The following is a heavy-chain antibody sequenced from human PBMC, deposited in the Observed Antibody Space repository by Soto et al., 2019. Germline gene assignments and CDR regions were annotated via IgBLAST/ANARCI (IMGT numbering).Heavy chain of an antibody. CDR2: TFVTGAT. D-gene: IGHD3-10*01. V-gene: IGHV4-61*01. J-gene: IGHJ6*02. CDR1: GEALGSGQSY. CDR3: ARGRSDSAGSSFGRRMDV. Sequence: QVQLQESGPGLVKSSETLSLICFVSGEALGSGQSYWNGIRQAPGKGLEWIGQTFVTGATKYSASLKSRVTMSVDTSKSLISLTLTSVTAADSATYSCARGRSDSAGSSFGRRMDVWGQGTTVTVSS.